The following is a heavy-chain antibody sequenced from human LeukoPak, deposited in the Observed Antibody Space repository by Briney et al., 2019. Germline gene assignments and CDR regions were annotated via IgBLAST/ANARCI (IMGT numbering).Heavy chain of an antibody. V-gene: IGHV1-2*02. CDR3: ANIVVVPAATVDAFDI. D-gene: IGHD2-2*01. Sequence: ASVKASCKASGYTFTGYYMHWVRQAPGQGLEWMGWINPNSGGTNYAQKFQGRVTMTRDTSISTDYMELSRLRSDDTAVYYCANIVVVPAATVDAFDIWGQGTMVTVSS. CDR1: GYTFTGYY. J-gene: IGHJ3*02. CDR2: INPNSGGT.